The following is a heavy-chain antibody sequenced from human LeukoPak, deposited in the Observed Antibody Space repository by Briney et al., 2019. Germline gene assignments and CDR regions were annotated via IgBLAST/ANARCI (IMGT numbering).Heavy chain of an antibody. D-gene: IGHD3-22*01. CDR2: MNPNSGNT. V-gene: IGHV1-8*03. Sequence: GASVKVSCKASGYTFTSYDINWVRQATGQGLEWMGWMNPNSGNTGYAQKFQGRVTITGNTSISTAYMELSSLRSEDTAVYYCALNSHYYDSSGYYRFEPFDYWGQGTLVTVSS. CDR3: ALNSHYYDSSGYYRFEPFDY. J-gene: IGHJ4*02. CDR1: GYTFTSYD.